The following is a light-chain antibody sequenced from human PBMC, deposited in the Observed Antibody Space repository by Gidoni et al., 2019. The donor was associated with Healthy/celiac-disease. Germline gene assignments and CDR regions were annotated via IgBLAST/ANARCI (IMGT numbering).Light chain of an antibody. J-gene: IGKJ5*01. Sequence: SPSPLSASVVGRVTIPCPARLGISNCLAWYQQKPGKAPKLLLYAASRLASGVPSRFSGSGSGTDYTLTISSLQPEDFAIYYCQQYYSTPPFTFGQGTRLEIK. CDR1: LGISNC. CDR3: QQYYSTPPFT. V-gene: IGKV1-NL1*01. CDR2: AAS.